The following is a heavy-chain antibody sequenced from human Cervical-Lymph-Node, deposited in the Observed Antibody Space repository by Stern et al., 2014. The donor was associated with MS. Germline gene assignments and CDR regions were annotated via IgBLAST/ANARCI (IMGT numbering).Heavy chain of an antibody. J-gene: IGHJ4*02. CDR3: ATGVQTGIGFDY. Sequence: VQLVESGAEVKKPGASVKVSCKVSGYTLTELSMHWVRQAPGKGLEWMGGFDPEYGETIYAHKLQGRVAMTEDTSTDTVYMELSSLRSEDTALYFCATGVQTGIGFDYWGQGTLVSVSS. CDR2: FDPEYGET. CDR1: GYTLTELS. V-gene: IGHV1-24*01. D-gene: IGHD1-1*01.